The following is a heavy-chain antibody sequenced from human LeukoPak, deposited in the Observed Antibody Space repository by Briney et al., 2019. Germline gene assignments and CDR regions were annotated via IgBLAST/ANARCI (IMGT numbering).Heavy chain of an antibody. CDR3: ARDIAVAGYFDY. Sequence: SRTLSLTCTVSGGSISSGGYYWSWIRQHPGKGLEWIGYIYYSGSTYYNPSLKSRVTISVDTSKNQFSLKLSSVTAADTAVYYCARDIAVAGYFDYWGQGTLVTVSS. CDR2: IYYSGST. D-gene: IGHD6-19*01. J-gene: IGHJ4*02. V-gene: IGHV4-31*03. CDR1: GGSISSGGYY.